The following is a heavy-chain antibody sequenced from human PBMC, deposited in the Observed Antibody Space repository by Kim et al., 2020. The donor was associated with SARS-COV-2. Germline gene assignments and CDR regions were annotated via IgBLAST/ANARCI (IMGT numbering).Heavy chain of an antibody. Sequence: SVKGRFTSSRDNSKNTLYRQMNSLRAEDTSVYYCARGPWAYGGNRGGFDPWGQGTLVTVSS. V-gene: IGHV3-30*01. J-gene: IGHJ5*02. CDR3: ARGPWAYGGNRGGFDP. D-gene: IGHD4-17*01.